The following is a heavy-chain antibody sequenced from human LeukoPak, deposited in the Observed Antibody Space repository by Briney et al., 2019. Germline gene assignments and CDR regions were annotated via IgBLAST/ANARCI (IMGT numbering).Heavy chain of an antibody. J-gene: IGHJ5*02. Sequence: ASVKVSCKASGGTFSSYAISWVRQAPEQGLEWMGGIIPIFGTANYAQKFQGRVTITTDESTSTAYMELSSLRSEDTAVYYCARDVSSSWSWGDNWFDPWGQGTLVTVSS. CDR1: GGTFSSYA. CDR2: IIPIFGTA. V-gene: IGHV1-69*05. D-gene: IGHD6-13*01. CDR3: ARDVSSSWSWGDNWFDP.